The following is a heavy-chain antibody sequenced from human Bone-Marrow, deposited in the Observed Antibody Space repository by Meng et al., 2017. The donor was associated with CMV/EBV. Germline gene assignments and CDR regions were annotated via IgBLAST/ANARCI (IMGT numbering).Heavy chain of an antibody. D-gene: IGHD3-10*01. CDR1: GYTFTGYY. CDR2: INPNSGGT. Sequence: ASVKVSCKASGYTFTGYYMHWVQQAPGQGLEWMGWINPNSGGTNYAQKFQGRVTMTRDTSISTAYMALSRLISDDTAVYYCARDSPTGDYYYYYGMDVWGQGTTVTVSS. J-gene: IGHJ6*02. V-gene: IGHV1-2*02. CDR3: ARDSPTGDYYYYYGMDV.